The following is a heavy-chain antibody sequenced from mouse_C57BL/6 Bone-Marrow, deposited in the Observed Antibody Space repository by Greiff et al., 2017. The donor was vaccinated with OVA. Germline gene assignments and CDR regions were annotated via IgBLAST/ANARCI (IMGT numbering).Heavy chain of an antibody. CDR2: IHPNSGST. Sequence: VKLQQPGAELVKPGASVKLSCKASGYTFTSYWMHWVKQRPGQGLEWIGMIHPNSGSTNDNEKFKSKATLTVDKSSSTAYMQLSSLTSDDSAVYYCARRGSSLYYYAMDDWGKGTSVTVSS. V-gene: IGHV1-64*01. D-gene: IGHD1-1*01. J-gene: IGHJ4*01. CDR3: ARRGSSLYYYAMDD. CDR1: GYTFTSYW.